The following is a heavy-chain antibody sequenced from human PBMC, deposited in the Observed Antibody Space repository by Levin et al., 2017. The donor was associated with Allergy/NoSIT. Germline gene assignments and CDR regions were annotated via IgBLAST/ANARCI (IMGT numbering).Heavy chain of an antibody. CDR2: INPNSGGT. D-gene: IGHD5-12*01. V-gene: IGHV1-2*02. CDR3: ARGGIVATDNYMDV. J-gene: IGHJ6*03. CDR1: GYTFTGYY. Sequence: ASVKVSCKASGYTFTGYYMHWVRQAPGQGLEWMGWINPNSGGTNYAQKFQGRVTMTRDTSISTAYMELSSLTSDDTAVYYCARGGIVATDNYMDVWGIGTTVTVSS.